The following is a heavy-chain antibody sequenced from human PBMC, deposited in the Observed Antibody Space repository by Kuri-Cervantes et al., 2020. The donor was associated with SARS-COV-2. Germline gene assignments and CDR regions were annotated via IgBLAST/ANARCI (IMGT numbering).Heavy chain of an antibody. CDR1: GFTFSSYS. CDR2: ISSNSSYI. CDR3: ARDSGSDY. J-gene: IGHJ4*02. Sequence: GGSLRLSCAASGFTFSSYSMNWVRQAPGKGLEWVSSISSNSSYIYYADSVKGRFTISRDNAKNSLYLQMDSLRAEDTAVYYCARDSGSDYWGQGTLVTDSS. V-gene: IGHV3-21*01. D-gene: IGHD3-10*01.